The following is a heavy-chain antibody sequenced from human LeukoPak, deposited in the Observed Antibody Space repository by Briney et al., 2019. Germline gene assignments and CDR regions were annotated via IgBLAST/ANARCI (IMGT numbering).Heavy chain of an antibody. V-gene: IGHV4-4*07. D-gene: IGHD2-2*02. CDR1: GGSISSYY. CDR3: ASRYFCSSTSCYTFDY. Sequence: SETLSLTCTVSGGSISSYYWSWIRQPAGKGLEWIGRIYTSGSTNYNPSLKSRVTMSVDTSKNQFSLKLSSVTAADTAVYYCASRYFCSSTSCYTFDYWGQGTLVTVSS. CDR2: IYTSGST. J-gene: IGHJ4*02.